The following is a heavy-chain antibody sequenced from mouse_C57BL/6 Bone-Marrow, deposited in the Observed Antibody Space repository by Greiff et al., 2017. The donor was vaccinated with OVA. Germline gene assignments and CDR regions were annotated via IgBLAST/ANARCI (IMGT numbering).Heavy chain of an antibody. CDR1: GYTFTSYW. V-gene: IGHV1-64*01. J-gene: IGHJ1*03. Sequence: QVQLQQPGAELVKPGASVKLSCKASGYTFTSYWMHWVKQRPGQGLEWIGMIPPNSGSTNYNEKFKSKATLTVDKSSSTAYMQLSSLTSEDSAVYYCARGNYGNCWYFDVWGTGTTVTVSS. CDR2: IPPNSGST. D-gene: IGHD2-1*01. CDR3: ARGNYGNCWYFDV.